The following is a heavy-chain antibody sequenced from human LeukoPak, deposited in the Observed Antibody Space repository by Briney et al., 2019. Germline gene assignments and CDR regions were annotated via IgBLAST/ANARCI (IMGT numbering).Heavy chain of an antibody. Sequence: SETLSLTCTVSGGSISSYYWSWIRQPPGKGLEWIGYIYYSGSTNYNPSLKSRVTISVDTSKNQFSLKLSSVTAADTAVYYCARDSGYYDSSGPYYYYYGMDVWGQGTTVTVPS. D-gene: IGHD3-22*01. CDR2: IYYSGST. CDR3: ARDSGYYDSSGPYYYYYGMDV. V-gene: IGHV4-59*01. CDR1: GGSISSYY. J-gene: IGHJ6*02.